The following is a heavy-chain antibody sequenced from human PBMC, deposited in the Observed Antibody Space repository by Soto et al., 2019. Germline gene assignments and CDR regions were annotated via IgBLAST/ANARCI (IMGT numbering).Heavy chain of an antibody. D-gene: IGHD2-15*01. Sequence: QLQLEESGPGLVKPSETLSLTCSVSGVSISSGSHYWGWVRQAPGQGMEWIGSGYQSGNTYYNPSLRNRVAVSVDTSTNQISLRVKFVTAADTGVYFCATGARYCSGGSCYPDDRGQGTLVIVSS. CDR2: GYQSGNT. CDR1: GVSISSGSHY. CDR3: ATGARYCSGGSCYPDD. V-gene: IGHV4-39*02. J-gene: IGHJ4*02.